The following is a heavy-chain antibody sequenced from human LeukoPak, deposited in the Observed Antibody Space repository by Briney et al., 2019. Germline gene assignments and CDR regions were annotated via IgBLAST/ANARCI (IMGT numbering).Heavy chain of an antibody. Sequence: ASVKVSCKASGYTFTSYYMHWVRQAPGQGLERMGIINPSGGSTSYAQKFQGRVTMTRDTSTSTVYMELSSLRSEDTAVYYCARGGPEILWFGELHQIGKLDYWGQGTLVTVSS. CDR3: ARGGPEILWFGELHQIGKLDY. V-gene: IGHV1-46*01. J-gene: IGHJ4*02. CDR1: GYTFTSYY. CDR2: INPSGGST. D-gene: IGHD3-10*01.